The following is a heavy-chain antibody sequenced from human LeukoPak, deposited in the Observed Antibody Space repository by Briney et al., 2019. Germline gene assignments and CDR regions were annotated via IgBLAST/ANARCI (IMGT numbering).Heavy chain of an antibody. CDR3: VRHGTSRIIMTH. Sequence: PSETLSLTCSVSGGSINSYYWSWIRQPPGKGLEWIGYIYSSGSTNYNPSLKSRVTISVDTSKNQFSLELSSVTAADTAVYYCVRHGTSRIIMTHWGQGSLVIVSS. J-gene: IGHJ4*02. CDR1: GGSINSYY. D-gene: IGHD3-22*01. CDR2: IYSSGST. V-gene: IGHV4-59*08.